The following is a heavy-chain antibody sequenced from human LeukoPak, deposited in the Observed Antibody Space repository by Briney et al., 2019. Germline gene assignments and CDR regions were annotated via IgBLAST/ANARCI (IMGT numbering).Heavy chain of an antibody. D-gene: IGHD1-1*01. CDR1: GFTFDDYG. V-gene: IGHV3-74*01. Sequence: GGSLRLSCAASGFTFDDYGMSWVRQAPGKGLEWVSRTNADGSSTSYADSVKGRFTISRDNAKNTLYLQMNSLRPDDTAVYYCARGGLEPVDYWGQGTLVSVSS. J-gene: IGHJ4*02. CDR3: ARGGLEPVDY. CDR2: TNADGSST.